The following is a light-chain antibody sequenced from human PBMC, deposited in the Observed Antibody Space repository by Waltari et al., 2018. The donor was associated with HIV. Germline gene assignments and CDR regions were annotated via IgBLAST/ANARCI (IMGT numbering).Light chain of an antibody. V-gene: IGLV2-14*01. CDR1: SIYVGGHNY. J-gene: IGLJ2*01. CDR2: EVS. Sequence: QSALTQPASVSVSPGQSITISCTGTSIYVGGHNYVSWYQQHPGKAPKLMIYEVSNRPSGVSNRFSGSKSGNTASLTISGLQAEDEADYYCSSYTSSSTLVFGGGTKLTVL. CDR3: SSYTSSSTLV.